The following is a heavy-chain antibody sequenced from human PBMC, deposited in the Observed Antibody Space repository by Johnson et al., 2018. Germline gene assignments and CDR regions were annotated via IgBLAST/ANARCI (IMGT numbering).Heavy chain of an antibody. CDR3: AKDSALTSGYYYKWYAFDI. CDR2: ISDSGDVT. D-gene: IGHD3-22*01. Sequence: VQLVQSGGGLVQXGGSXRLXCAASGFTFNNYAMNWARQAPGKGLEWVSGISDSGDVTHYADSVKGRFTISRDNSKNTRYLQMNSLTAGDTAIYYCAKDSALTSGYYYKWYAFDIWGQGTMVTVSS. V-gene: IGHV3-23*04. J-gene: IGHJ3*02. CDR1: GFTFNNYA.